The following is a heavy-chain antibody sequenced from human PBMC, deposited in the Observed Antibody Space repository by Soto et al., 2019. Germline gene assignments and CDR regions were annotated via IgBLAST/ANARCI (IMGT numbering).Heavy chain of an antibody. CDR3: ARVPRYSYDIVAVPAVMFDDWFDP. D-gene: IGHD2-2*01. V-gene: IGHV1-3*01. CDR2: INAGNGDT. CDR1: GYIFLNSA. Sequence: ASVKVSCAACGYIFLNSAVPWVRQAPGQSLEWVGWINAGNGDTKYSQRFQGRVTITRDTSASTAYMELSSLRSEDTAVYYCARVPRYSYDIVAVPAVMFDDWFDPWGQGTLVTVSS. J-gene: IGHJ5*02.